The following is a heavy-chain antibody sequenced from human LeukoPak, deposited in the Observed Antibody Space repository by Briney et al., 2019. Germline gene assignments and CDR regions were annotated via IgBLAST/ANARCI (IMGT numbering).Heavy chain of an antibody. D-gene: IGHD1-26*01. CDR3: ARDNSVGDYAWWFDP. Sequence: ASVKVSRKASGYAFTGYYMHWVRQAPGQGLEWMGWISAYNGNTNYAQKLQGRVTMTRDLSTSTDYMELSSLRSDDTAVYFCARDNSVGDYAWWFDPWGQGTLVTVSS. CDR2: ISAYNGNT. V-gene: IGHV1-18*04. J-gene: IGHJ5*02. CDR1: GYAFTGYY.